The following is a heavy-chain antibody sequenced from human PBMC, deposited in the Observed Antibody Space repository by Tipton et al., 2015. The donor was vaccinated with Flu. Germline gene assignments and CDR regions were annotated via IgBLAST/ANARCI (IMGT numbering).Heavy chain of an antibody. Sequence: TLSLTCSVSGDSVSSDYYWGWIRQPPGKGLEWIGKLHHSGNAYYNPSLKRRVILSVARSKNLFSLRLTSVTAADTAVYFCARRDYSNYVSEPKNWFDSWGQGTLVTVSS. J-gene: IGHJ5*01. CDR2: LHHSGNA. V-gene: IGHV4-38-2*01. D-gene: IGHD4-11*01. CDR1: GDSVSSDYY. CDR3: ARRDYSNYVSEPKNWFDS.